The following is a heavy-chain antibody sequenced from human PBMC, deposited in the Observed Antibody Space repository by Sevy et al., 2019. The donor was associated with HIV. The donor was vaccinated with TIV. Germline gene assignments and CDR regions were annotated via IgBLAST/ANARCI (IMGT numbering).Heavy chain of an antibody. J-gene: IGHJ6*03. D-gene: IGHD1-7*01. CDR1: GFTFSSYG. CDR3: AKVPAGGTTLYYYYYMDV. V-gene: IGHV3-30*02. Sequence: GGSLRLSCAASGFTFSSYGMHWVRQAPGKGLEWVAFIRYEGSKKYYADSVKGRFTIPRDNSKNTLSLQMNGLRAEDTAVYYCAKVPAGGTTLYYYYYMDVWGKGTTVTVSS. CDR2: IRYEGSKK.